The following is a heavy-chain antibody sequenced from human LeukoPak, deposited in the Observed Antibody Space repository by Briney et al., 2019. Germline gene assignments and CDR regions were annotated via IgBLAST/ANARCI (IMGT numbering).Heavy chain of an antibody. Sequence: GGSLRLSCAASGFTFSSYGMHWVRQAPGKGLEWVAVISYDGSNKYYADSVKGRFTISRDNSKNTLYLQMNSLRAEDTAVYYCARIRPYDSVWGTKRRYYFDYWGQGTLVTVSS. CDR2: ISYDGSNK. J-gene: IGHJ4*02. CDR1: GFTFSSYG. D-gene: IGHD3-16*01. CDR3: ARIRPYDSVWGTKRRYYFDY. V-gene: IGHV3-30*03.